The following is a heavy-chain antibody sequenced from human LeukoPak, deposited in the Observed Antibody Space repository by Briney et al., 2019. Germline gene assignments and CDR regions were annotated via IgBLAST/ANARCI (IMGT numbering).Heavy chain of an antibody. CDR1: GFTLSSYN. J-gene: IGHJ2*01. D-gene: IGHD4-23*01. CDR3: AKNNDYGGSYWYFDL. Sequence: GGSLRLSCAVSGFTLSSYNMNWVRQAPGKGLEWVSYIRNSGNTIYYADSVKGRFTISRDSSKNTLYLQMSSLRDEDTAVYYCAKNNDYGGSYWYFDLWGRGILVTVSS. CDR2: IRNSGNTI. V-gene: IGHV3-48*02.